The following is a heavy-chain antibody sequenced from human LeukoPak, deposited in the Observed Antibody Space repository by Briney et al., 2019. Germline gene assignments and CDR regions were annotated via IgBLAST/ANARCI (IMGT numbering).Heavy chain of an antibody. CDR3: ARDNSGLDV. D-gene: IGHD5-24*01. CDR2: ISSSATIM. V-gene: IGHV3-48*03. J-gene: IGHJ6*02. Sequence: PGGSLRLSCAASGFTFSAYEMHWVRQTPSKGLEWVSYISSSATIMYYAGSVKGRFTISRDNAKKSLYLQMNSLRVEDTAVYYCARDNSGLDVWGQGTTVTVSS. CDR1: GFTFSAYE.